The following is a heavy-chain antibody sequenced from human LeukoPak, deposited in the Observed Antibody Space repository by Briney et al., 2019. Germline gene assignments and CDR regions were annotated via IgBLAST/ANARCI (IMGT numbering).Heavy chain of an antibody. V-gene: IGHV3-23*01. CDR3: AKDLSRAVAADWFDP. CDR2: ISDSGGST. J-gene: IGHJ5*02. D-gene: IGHD6-19*01. Sequence: GGSLRLSCAASGFTFSNYDMSWVRQAPRKGLEWVSSISDSGGSTYYADSVKGRFTISRDNSKNTLYLQMTNLRDADTAVYYCAKDLSRAVAADWFDPWDQGSLVSVSS. CDR1: GFTFSNYD.